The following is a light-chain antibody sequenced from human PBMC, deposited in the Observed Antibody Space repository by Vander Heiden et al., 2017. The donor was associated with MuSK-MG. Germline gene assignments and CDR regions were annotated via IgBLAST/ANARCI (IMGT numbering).Light chain of an antibody. Sequence: VIWMTQSPSLLSASTGDRVSISCRASQGINSYLVWYQQKPGKAPELLIYDASTLQSPVPSRFSGSGSGTDFTLTITRLQSDDFATYYCHRDYNFPQTFGQGTKVEIK. CDR2: DAS. J-gene: IGKJ1*01. V-gene: IGKV1D-8*03. CDR1: QGINSY. CDR3: HRDYNFPQT.